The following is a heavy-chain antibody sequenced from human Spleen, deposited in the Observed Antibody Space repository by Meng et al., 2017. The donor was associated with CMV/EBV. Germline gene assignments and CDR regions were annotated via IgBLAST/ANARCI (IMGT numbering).Heavy chain of an antibody. V-gene: IGHV2-70*04. Sequence: SGPTLVKPTQTLTLTCTFSGFSLTTPGMRASWIRQPPGKALEWLARIDWDDDKFYSTSLKTRLTITKDTSENQVVLTMTNMDPVDTATYYCARRPHSNTWYVLDYWGQGTLVTVSS. CDR3: ARRPHSNTWYVLDY. CDR1: GFSLTTPGMR. J-gene: IGHJ4*02. CDR2: IDWDDDK. D-gene: IGHD6-13*01.